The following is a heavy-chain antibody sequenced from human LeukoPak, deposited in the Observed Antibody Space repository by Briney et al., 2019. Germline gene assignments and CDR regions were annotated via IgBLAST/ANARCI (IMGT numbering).Heavy chain of an antibody. J-gene: IGHJ4*02. V-gene: IGHV3-74*01. D-gene: IGHD6-13*01. Sequence: GGSLRLSCAASGFTFSSYWMHWDRQAPGKGLVWGSRINSDGSSTSYADSVKGRFTISRDNAKNTLYLQMNSLRAEDTAVYYCQGGIAAAGAFDYWGQGTLVTVSS. CDR1: GFTFSSYW. CDR3: QGGIAAAGAFDY. CDR2: INSDGSST.